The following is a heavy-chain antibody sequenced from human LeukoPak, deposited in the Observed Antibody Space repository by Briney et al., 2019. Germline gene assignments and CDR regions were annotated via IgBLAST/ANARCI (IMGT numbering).Heavy chain of an antibody. CDR2: INPNSGGT. D-gene: IGHD5-12*01. CDR1: GYTFTGYY. V-gene: IGHV1-2*02. CDR3: AADSGSDYDNSPGPDAFDI. J-gene: IGHJ3*02. Sequence: GASVKVSCKASGYTFTGYYMHWVRQAPGQGLEWMGWINPNSGGTNYARKFQGRVTMTRDTSISTAYMELSSLRSKDTAVYYCAADSGSDYDNSPGPDAFDIWGQGTMVTVSS.